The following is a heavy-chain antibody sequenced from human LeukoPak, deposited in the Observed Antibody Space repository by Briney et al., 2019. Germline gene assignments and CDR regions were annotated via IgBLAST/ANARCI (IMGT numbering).Heavy chain of an antibody. V-gene: IGHV3-23*01. CDR1: GFTFSSSA. Sequence: GGSLRLSCAASGFTFSSSAMSWVRQAPGKGLEWVSGISDSGGSTYYADSVKGRFTISRDNSKNMLYLQMNSLRAEDTAVYYCAKVSESNYDVLTGYYTPYYFDYWGQGTLVTVSS. CDR2: ISDSGGST. J-gene: IGHJ4*02. D-gene: IGHD3-9*01. CDR3: AKVSESNYDVLTGYYTPYYFDY.